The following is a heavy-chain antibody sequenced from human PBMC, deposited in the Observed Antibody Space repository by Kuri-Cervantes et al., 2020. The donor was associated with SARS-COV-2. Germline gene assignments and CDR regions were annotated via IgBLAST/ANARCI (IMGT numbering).Heavy chain of an antibody. V-gene: IGHV3-48*01. J-gene: IGHJ6*03. CDR1: GFTFSSYS. D-gene: IGHD3-3*01. CDR3: AKGPYYDFWSGYYIYMDV. CDR2: ISSSSSTI. Sequence: GESLKISCAASGFTFSSYSMNWVRQAPGKGLEWVSYISSSSSTIYYADSVKGRFTISRDNAKNTLYLQMNSLRAEDTAVYYCAKGPYYDFWSGYYIYMDVWGKGTTVTVSS.